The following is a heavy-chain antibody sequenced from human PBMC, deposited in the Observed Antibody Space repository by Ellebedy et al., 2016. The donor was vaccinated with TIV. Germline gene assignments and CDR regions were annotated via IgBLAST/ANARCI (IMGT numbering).Heavy chain of an antibody. CDR2: ISSDGSYT. Sequence: GESLKISCTASGFTFSSHWMHWVRQAPGKGLVWVSRISSDGSYTSYADSVKGRFTISRDNAKNTLYLQMNSLRAEDTAVYYCARDQAGGSGIDYWGQGTLVTVSS. D-gene: IGHD3-10*01. V-gene: IGHV3-74*01. J-gene: IGHJ4*02. CDR3: ARDQAGGSGIDY. CDR1: GFTFSSHW.